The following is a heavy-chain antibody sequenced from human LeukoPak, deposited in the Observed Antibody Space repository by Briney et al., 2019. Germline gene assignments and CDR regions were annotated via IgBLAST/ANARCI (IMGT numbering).Heavy chain of an antibody. CDR1: GGSIIGSY. CDR2: VCNTVDM. D-gene: IGHD3-22*01. CDR3: ARSRNYNSSGYNPTHYFDS. Sequence: SETLSLTCSVSGGSIIGSYWTWIRQSPGKGLEWIGYVCNTVDMNYNPSLQSRVTISVDMSKNHVSLRLNSVTAADTAIYYCARSRNYNSSGYNPTHYFDSWGQGALVTVSS. J-gene: IGHJ4*02. V-gene: IGHV4-59*01.